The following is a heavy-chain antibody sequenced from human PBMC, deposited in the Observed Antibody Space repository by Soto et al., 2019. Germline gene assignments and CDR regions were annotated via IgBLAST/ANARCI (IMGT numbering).Heavy chain of an antibody. V-gene: IGHV1-69*13. J-gene: IGHJ4*02. Sequence: GASVKVSCKASGGTFSSYAISWVRQAPGQGLEWMGGIIPIFGTANYAQKFQGRVTITADESTSTAYMELSSLRSEDTAVYYCAREMRDSSGYYSPNFDYWGQGTLVTVSS. CDR1: GGTFSSYA. CDR2: IIPIFGTA. CDR3: AREMRDSSGYYSPNFDY. D-gene: IGHD3-22*01.